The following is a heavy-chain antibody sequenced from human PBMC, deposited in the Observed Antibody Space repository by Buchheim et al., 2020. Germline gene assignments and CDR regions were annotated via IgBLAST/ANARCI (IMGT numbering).Heavy chain of an antibody. V-gene: IGHV3-11*06. CDR3: AREHSYYHAFNY. CDR2: ISSSSSYT. D-gene: IGHD3-10*01. Sequence: QVQLVESGGGLVKPGGSLRLSCAASGFTFSDYYMSWIRQAPGKGLEWVAYISSSSSYTNYVDSVKGRFTISRDNAKNSLYLQMNSLRAEDTSVYYCAREHSYYHAFNYWGQGTL. CDR1: GFTFSDYY. J-gene: IGHJ4*02.